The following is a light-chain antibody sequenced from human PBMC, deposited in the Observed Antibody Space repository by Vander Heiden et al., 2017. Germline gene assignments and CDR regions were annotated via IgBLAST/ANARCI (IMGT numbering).Light chain of an antibody. CDR3: QQVDTWPLT. CDR1: QNINHF. Sequence: EIVLTQSPATLSLSPGESATLSCRASQNINHFLAWYQQKPGQTPRLLFYDASKRATGIPARFNGTGSGTDFTLAISSLEPEDCAVYYCQQVDTWPLTFGGGTKVEIK. V-gene: IGKV3-11*01. J-gene: IGKJ4*01. CDR2: DAS.